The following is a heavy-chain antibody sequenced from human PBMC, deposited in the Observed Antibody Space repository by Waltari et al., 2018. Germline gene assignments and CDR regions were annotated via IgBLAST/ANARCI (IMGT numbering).Heavy chain of an antibody. J-gene: IGHJ4*02. Sequence: QVQLQESGPGLVKPSQTLSLTCTVAGASLSSGSYCWTWIRQPAGQTLEWVGRFCTSGKRNADPSLESRVTVSVDTSKNQFSLRLTSVTAADTAVYYGAGDSGYNFLYYVDLWGQGVRVTVSS. CDR3: AGDSGYNFLYYVDL. D-gene: IGHD5-12*01. V-gene: IGHV4-61*02. CDR2: FCTSGKR. CDR1: GASLSSGSYC.